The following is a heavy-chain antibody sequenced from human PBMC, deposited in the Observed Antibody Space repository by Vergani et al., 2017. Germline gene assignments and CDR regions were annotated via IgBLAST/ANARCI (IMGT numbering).Heavy chain of an antibody. CDR3: ARHFPPYSSSWSYYFDY. V-gene: IGHV4-38-2*02. D-gene: IGHD6-13*01. CDR2: INHSGST. Sequence: QVQLQESGPGLVKPSETLSLTCTVSGYSISSGYYWGWIRQPPGKGLEWIGSINHSGSTYYNPSLKSRVTISVDTSKNQFSLKLSSVTAADTAVYYCARHFPPYSSSWSYYFDYWGQGTLVTVSS. J-gene: IGHJ4*02. CDR1: GYSISSGYY.